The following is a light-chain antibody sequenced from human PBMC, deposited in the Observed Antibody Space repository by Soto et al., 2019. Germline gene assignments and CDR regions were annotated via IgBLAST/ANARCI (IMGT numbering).Light chain of an antibody. CDR3: TAYTTTSTYV. CDR2: EVT. Sequence: LTQPASVSGSPGQSITISCTGTSSDVGGYDYVSWYQQYPGKAPKFMIYEVTNRPSGVSHRFSGSKSGNTASLTISGLQAEDEADYYCTAYTTTSTYVFGTGTKVTVL. V-gene: IGLV2-14*01. CDR1: SSDVGGYDY. J-gene: IGLJ1*01.